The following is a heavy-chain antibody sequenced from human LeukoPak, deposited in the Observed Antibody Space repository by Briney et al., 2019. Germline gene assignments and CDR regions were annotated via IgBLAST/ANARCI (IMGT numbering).Heavy chain of an antibody. CDR1: GFTFSSYS. Sequence: GGSLRLSCAASGFTFSSYSMNWVRQAPGKGLEWVSSISSSSSYIYYADSVKGRFTVSRDNAKKSLYLQMNSLRAEDTAVYYCASRNSLFIWGQGTLVTVSS. J-gene: IGHJ4*02. CDR2: ISSSSSYI. CDR3: ASRNSLFI. D-gene: IGHD4-23*01. V-gene: IGHV3-21*01.